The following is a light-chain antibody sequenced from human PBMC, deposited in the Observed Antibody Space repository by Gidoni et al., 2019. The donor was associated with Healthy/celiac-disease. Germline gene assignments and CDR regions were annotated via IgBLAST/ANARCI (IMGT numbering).Light chain of an antibody. CDR2: AAS. CDR1: QSINRY. CDR3: QQRYSTPHT. J-gene: IGKJ2*01. V-gene: IGKV1-39*01. Sequence: DLQMHQSPSSLSASVADRVTITCRASQSINRYLNWYQQKPGKAPKLLIYAASSLHSGVPSRFSGCGSGTDFTLTISSLQPGDFATYYCQQRYSTPHTFGQGTKLEIK.